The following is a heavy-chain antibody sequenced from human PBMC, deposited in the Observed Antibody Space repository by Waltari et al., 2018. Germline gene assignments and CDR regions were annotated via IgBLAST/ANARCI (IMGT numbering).Heavy chain of an antibody. D-gene: IGHD6-13*01. Sequence: LQLQESGPGLVKPSETLSLTCTVSPGSITTYGYYWGWIRQPPGKGREWIGSIYYLGITYYDPSLGSRVIISIDTSESRISLRLNSVTAADTAVYYCAVGRGIFDIWGQGTVVTVSS. CDR2: IYYLGIT. J-gene: IGHJ3*02. V-gene: IGHV4-39*01. CDR3: AVGRGIFDI. CDR1: PGSITTYGYY.